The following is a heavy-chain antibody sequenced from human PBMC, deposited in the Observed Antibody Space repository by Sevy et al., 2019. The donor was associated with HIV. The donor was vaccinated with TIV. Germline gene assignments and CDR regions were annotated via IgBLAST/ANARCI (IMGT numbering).Heavy chain of an antibody. CDR1: GDSISGYY. D-gene: IGHD3-3*01. Sequence: SENLSLTCTVSGDSISGYYWSWIRQPPGKGLQGIGYIYYNGRTNYNPSLKRRVTISEDTSKNQFSLRLTSVTAADTAVYYRARAWSGYYYAMDVWGQGTTVTVSS. CDR2: IYYNGRT. CDR3: ARAWSGYYYAMDV. J-gene: IGHJ6*02. V-gene: IGHV4-59*01.